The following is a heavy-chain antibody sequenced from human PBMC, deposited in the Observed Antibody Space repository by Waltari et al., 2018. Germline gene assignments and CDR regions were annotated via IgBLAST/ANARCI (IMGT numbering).Heavy chain of an antibody. CDR1: GFTFDTYC. V-gene: IGHV3-20*04. D-gene: IGHD2-8*01. CDR3: ASGYAGY. CDR2: IDWDGGNT. Sequence: EVQLVESGGGVVRPGGSLRLSCTASGFTFDTYCMSWVRQAPGKGLEWVSGIDWDGGNTNYADSVKGRFTISRDNAKNSLYLQMNSLRAEDTAFYYCASGYAGYWGQGTLVTVSS. J-gene: IGHJ4*02.